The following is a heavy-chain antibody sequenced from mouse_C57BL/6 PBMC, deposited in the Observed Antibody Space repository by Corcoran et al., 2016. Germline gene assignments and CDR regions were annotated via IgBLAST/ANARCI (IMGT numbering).Heavy chain of an antibody. V-gene: IGHV1-80*01. CDR3: ARSGLLRQGAWFAY. CDR2: IYPGDGDT. Sequence: QVQLQQSGAELVKPGASVKISCKASGYAFSSYWMNWVKQRPGKGLEWIGQIYPGDGDTNYNGKFKGKATLTADKSSSTAYMQLSSLTSEDSAVYFCARSGLLRQGAWFAYWGQGTLVTVSA. CDR1: GYAFSSYW. J-gene: IGHJ3*01. D-gene: IGHD1-1*01.